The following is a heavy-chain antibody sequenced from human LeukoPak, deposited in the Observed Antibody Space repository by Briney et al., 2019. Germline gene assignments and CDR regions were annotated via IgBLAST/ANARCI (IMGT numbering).Heavy chain of an antibody. CDR3: ARAGVVWFGELLSNWFDP. D-gene: IGHD3-10*01. J-gene: IGHJ5*02. CDR2: INPNSGGT. Sequence: ASVKVSCEASGYTFTGYYMHWVRQAPGQGLEWMGWINPNSGGTNYAQKFQGRVTMTRDTSISTAYMELSRLRSDDTAVYYCARAGVVWFGELLSNWFDPWGQGTLVTVSS. V-gene: IGHV1-2*02. CDR1: GYTFTGYY.